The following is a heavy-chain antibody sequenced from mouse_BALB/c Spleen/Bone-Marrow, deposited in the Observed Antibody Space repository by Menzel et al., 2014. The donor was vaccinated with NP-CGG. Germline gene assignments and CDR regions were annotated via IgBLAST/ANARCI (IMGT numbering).Heavy chain of an antibody. D-gene: IGHD2-1*01. CDR3: ASGGNYGWFAY. CDR2: IDPANGDI. J-gene: IGHJ3*01. V-gene: IGHV14-3*02. CDR1: GFNIKDTY. Sequence: VQLQQSGAELVKPGASVKLSCTASGFNIKDTYMHWVKQRPEQGLEWIGRIDPANGDILYEPKFQGKATITADTSSNTAYLQLSSLTSEDTAVYYCASGGNYGWFAYWGQGTLVTVSA.